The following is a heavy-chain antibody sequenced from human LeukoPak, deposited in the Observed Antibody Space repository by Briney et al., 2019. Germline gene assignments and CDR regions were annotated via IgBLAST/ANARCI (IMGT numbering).Heavy chain of an antibody. V-gene: IGHV4-4*07. J-gene: IGHJ4*02. Sequence: SGTLSLTCTVSGGSISSYYWSWIRQPAGKGLEWIGRIYTSGSTNYNPSLKSRVTFSADTSKNQFSLKLSSVTAADTAVYYCARQNREVGATTLFDYWGQGTLVTVSS. CDR3: ARQNREVGATTLFDY. CDR2: IYTSGST. D-gene: IGHD1-26*01. CDR1: GGSISSYY.